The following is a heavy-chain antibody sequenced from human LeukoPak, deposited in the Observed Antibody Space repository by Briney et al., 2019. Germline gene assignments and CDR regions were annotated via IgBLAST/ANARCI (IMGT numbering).Heavy chain of an antibody. CDR2: ISDSGGST. V-gene: IGHV3-23*01. D-gene: IGHD6-13*01. Sequence: PGGSLRLSCAASGFTFSSSGISWVRQAPGKWLEWVSGISDSGGSTYYADSVKGRFTISRDNSKNTLYLQMNSLRAEDTAVYYCARDVLAAAPLGRFDPWGQGTLVTVSS. J-gene: IGHJ5*02. CDR1: GFTFSSSG. CDR3: ARDVLAAAPLGRFDP.